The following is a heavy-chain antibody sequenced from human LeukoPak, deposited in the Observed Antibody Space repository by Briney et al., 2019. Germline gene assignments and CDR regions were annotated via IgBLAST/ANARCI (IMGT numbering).Heavy chain of an antibody. CDR3: YSYDSSGYYPIDY. Sequence: GASVKVSCKASGYTFTSYYMHWVRQAPGQGLEWMGIINPSGGSTSYAQKFQGRVTMTRDTSTSTVYMELSSLRSEDTAVYYCYSYDSSGYYPIDYWGQGTLVTVSS. J-gene: IGHJ4*02. CDR2: INPSGGST. CDR1: GYTFTSYY. V-gene: IGHV1-46*01. D-gene: IGHD3-22*01.